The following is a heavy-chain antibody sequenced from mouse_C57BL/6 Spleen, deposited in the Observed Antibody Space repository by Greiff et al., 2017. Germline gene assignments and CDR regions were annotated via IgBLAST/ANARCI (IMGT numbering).Heavy chain of an antibody. D-gene: IGHD4-1*01. CDR3: ARLGRGDFDY. CDR2: ISSGSSTI. V-gene: IGHV5-17*01. J-gene: IGHJ2*01. Sequence: EVHLVESGGGLVKPGGSLKLSCAASGFTFSDYGMHWVRQAPEKGLGWVAYISSGSSTIYYADTVKGRFTISRDNAKNTLFLQMTSLRSEDTAMYYCARLGRGDFDYWGQGTTLTVSS. CDR1: GFTFSDYG.